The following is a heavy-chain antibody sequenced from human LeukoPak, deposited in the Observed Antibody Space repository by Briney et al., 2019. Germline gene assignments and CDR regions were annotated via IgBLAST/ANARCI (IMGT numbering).Heavy chain of an antibody. CDR1: GFTFSGYG. J-gene: IGHJ4*02. CDR3: AKDGIVASGTCIEY. D-gene: IGHD6-13*01. V-gene: IGHV3-30*02. Sequence: GGSLRLSCAASGFTFSGYGMHWVRQAPGKGLEWVAFIGYDGSNRYYADSVKGRFSISRDNSKNTLYLQMNSLRAEDTAVYYCAKDGIVASGTCIEYWGQGTLVTVSS. CDR2: IGYDGSNR.